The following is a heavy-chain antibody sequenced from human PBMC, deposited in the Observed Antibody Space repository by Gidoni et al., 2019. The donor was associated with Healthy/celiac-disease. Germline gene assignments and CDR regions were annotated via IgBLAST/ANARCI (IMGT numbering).Heavy chain of an antibody. CDR3: ARGGLGYCSGGSCYYWFDP. J-gene: IGHJ5*02. V-gene: IGHV4-34*01. Sequence: QVQLQQWGAGLLKPSETLSLTCAVSGGSFSGYYWSWIRQPPGKGLEWIGEINHSGSTNYNPSLKSRVTISVDTSKNQFSLKLSSVTAADTAVYYCARGGLGYCSGGSCYYWFDPWGQGTLVTVSS. CDR2: INHSGST. CDR1: GGSFSGYY. D-gene: IGHD2-15*01.